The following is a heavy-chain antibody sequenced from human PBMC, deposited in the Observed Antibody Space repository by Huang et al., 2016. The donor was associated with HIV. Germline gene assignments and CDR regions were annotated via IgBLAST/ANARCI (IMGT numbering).Heavy chain of an antibody. D-gene: IGHD2-2*01. CDR3: ARENEFCGSTNCHHYYYGLDV. CDR2: FYTSGNT. Sequence: QVQLQESGPGLVKPSETLSLTCTVSGGSISTYYWSWLRQSAGKGLEWSGRFYTSGNTNYNPSLRSRVTMSVDTSKNQFSLRLTSVTAADTAVYYCARENEFCGSTNCHHYYYGLDVWGQGTTVTVSS. CDR1: GGSISTYY. V-gene: IGHV4-4*07. J-gene: IGHJ6*02.